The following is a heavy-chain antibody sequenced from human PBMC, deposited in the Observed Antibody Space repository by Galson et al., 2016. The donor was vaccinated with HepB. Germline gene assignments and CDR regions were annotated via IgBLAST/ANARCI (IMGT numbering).Heavy chain of an antibody. CDR1: GFVFSDYY. CDR2: IASTSFYT. J-gene: IGHJ4*02. V-gene: IGHV3-11*06. CDR3: AGTRY. Sequence: SLRLSCATSGFVFSDYYMSWIRQAPGKGLEWIAYIASTSFYTNYADSAKGRFTIYRDNAKNVLYLQLNSLRAEDTAVYYCAGTRYWGQGTLVSVSS. D-gene: IGHD2-8*01.